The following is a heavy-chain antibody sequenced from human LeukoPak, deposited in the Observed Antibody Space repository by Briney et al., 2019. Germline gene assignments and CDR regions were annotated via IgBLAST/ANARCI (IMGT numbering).Heavy chain of an antibody. D-gene: IGHD3-10*01. CDR3: AKREYYYGSGSYGNFDY. Sequence: GGSLRLSCAASGFTFSSYAMSWVRQAPGKGLEWVSAISGSGGSTYYADSVKGRFTISRDNSKNTLYLQMNSLRAEDTAVYYCAKREYYYGSGSYGNFDYWGQGTLVTVSS. CDR1: GFTFSSYA. CDR2: ISGSGGST. J-gene: IGHJ4*02. V-gene: IGHV3-23*01.